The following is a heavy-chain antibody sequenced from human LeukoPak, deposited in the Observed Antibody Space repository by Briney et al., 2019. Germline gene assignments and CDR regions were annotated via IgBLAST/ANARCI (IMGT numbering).Heavy chain of an antibody. V-gene: IGHV4-61*01. D-gene: IGHD6-19*01. J-gene: IGHJ4*02. CDR3: ARYASYGWRFDY. Sequence: SETLSLTCTVSGYSISSGYYWSWIRQPPGKGLEWIGYIYYSGSTSYNPSLKSRVTISVDTSKNQFSLKLRSVTAADTAVYFCARYASYGWRFDYWGQGTLVTVSS. CDR1: GYSISSGYY. CDR2: IYYSGST.